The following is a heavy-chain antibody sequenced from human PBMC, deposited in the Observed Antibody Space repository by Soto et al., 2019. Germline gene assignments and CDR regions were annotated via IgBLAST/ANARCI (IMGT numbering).Heavy chain of an antibody. V-gene: IGHV1-3*01. CDR3: AREVLTTVTRYYMDV. CDR2: INAGNGNT. Sequence: ASVKVSCKTSGYTFTSYAIHWVRQAPGQRLEWMGWINAGNGNTKYSQKFQGRVTITRDTSASTAYTELSSLRSEDTALYYCAREVLTTVTRYYMDVRGKGTP. CDR1: GYTFTSYA. J-gene: IGHJ6*03. D-gene: IGHD4-17*01.